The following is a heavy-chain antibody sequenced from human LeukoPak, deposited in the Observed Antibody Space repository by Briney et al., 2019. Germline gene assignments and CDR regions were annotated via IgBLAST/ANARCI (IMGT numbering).Heavy chain of an antibody. D-gene: IGHD1-26*01. Sequence: SETLSLTCSVSGGSISGYYWSWIRQPPGRGLEWIGSIFYTGSTNYNPSLKSRVTMSVDTSKNQFSLKLSSVTAADTAVYYCARDQYSGSLDYWGQGTLVTVSS. V-gene: IGHV4-59*12. CDR1: GGSISGYY. J-gene: IGHJ4*02. CDR2: IFYTGST. CDR3: ARDQYSGSLDY.